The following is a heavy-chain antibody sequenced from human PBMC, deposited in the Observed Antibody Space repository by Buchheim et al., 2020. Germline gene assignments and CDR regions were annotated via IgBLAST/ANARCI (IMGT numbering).Heavy chain of an antibody. CDR1: GFTFSNSA. CDR3: AKEEVPNDY. Sequence: EAQLLESGGGLVQPGGSLRLSCAVSGFTFSNSAMTWVRQAPGKGLEWVSAISRSGDTTYYADSVMGRFTISRDTSKNTVYLQMNSLRVDDTAVYYCAKEEVPNDYWGLGT. V-gene: IGHV3-23*01. CDR2: ISRSGDTT. J-gene: IGHJ4*02.